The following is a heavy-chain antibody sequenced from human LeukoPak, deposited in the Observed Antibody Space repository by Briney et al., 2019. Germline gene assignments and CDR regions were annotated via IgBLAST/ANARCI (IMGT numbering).Heavy chain of an antibody. V-gene: IGHV3-30*18. CDR3: AKGRDSSGWYGGTDFDY. Sequence: GGSLRLSCAASGFTFSSYGMHWVRQAPGKGLEWVAVISYDGSNKYYADSVKGRFTISRDNSKNTLYLQMNSLRAEDTAVYYCAKGRDSSGWYGGTDFDYWGQGTLVTVSS. CDR1: GFTFSSYG. D-gene: IGHD6-19*01. J-gene: IGHJ4*02. CDR2: ISYDGSNK.